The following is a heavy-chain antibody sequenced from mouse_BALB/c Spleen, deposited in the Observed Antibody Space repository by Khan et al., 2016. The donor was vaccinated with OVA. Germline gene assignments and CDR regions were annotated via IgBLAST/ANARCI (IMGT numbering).Heavy chain of an antibody. Sequence: QVQLKESGPGLVQPSQSLSITCTVSGFSLTNYSVHWVRQSPGKGLEWLGVIWSAGSTDYNAAFISRLTISKDNSRSQVFFKMNSLQPNDTARYYCARRGYDYGRGALFAYWGQATLVTVAA. J-gene: IGHJ3*01. CDR1: GFSLTNYS. CDR2: IWSAGST. V-gene: IGHV2-2*02. D-gene: IGHD2-4*01. CDR3: ARRGYDYGRGALFAY.